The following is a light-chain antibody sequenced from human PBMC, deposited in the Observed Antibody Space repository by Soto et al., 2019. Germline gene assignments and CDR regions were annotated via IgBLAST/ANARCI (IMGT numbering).Light chain of an antibody. CDR2: NNN. Sequence: QSVLTQPPSASGTPGQRVTLSCFGSSPNIGSNTVNWYQQLPGTAPKLLIYNNNQRPSGVPDRFSGSKSGTSASLAISGLQSEDEADYYCAAWDDSLNGLVFGTGTKVTVL. J-gene: IGLJ1*01. CDR1: SPNIGSNT. CDR3: AAWDDSLNGLV. V-gene: IGLV1-44*01.